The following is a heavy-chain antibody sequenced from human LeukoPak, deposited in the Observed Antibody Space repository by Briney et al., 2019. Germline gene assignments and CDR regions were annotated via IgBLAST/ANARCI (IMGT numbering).Heavy chain of an antibody. CDR3: ARGPSSGWRYYYYYMDV. D-gene: IGHD6-19*01. Sequence: GASVKVSCKASGYTFTGYYMHWVRQAPGQGLEWMGWINPNSGGTNYAQKLQGRVTMTTDTSTSTAYMELRSLRSDDTAVYYCARGPSSGWRYYYYYMDVWGKGTTVTISS. CDR2: INPNSGGT. CDR1: GYTFTGYY. V-gene: IGHV1-2*02. J-gene: IGHJ6*03.